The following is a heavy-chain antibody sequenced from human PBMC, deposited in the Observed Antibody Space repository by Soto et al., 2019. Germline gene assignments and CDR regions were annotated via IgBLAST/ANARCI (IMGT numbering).Heavy chain of an antibody. J-gene: IGHJ4*02. CDR1: GGSFSGYH. V-gene: IGHV4-34*01. CDR3: ARHDCSTTTCYPHFDS. D-gene: IGHD2-2*01. Sequence: PSETLSLTCAVYGGSFSGYHWSWFRQPPGKGLEWIGEINPSGSINYNPSLKSRVTISVDTSKNQFSLKLSSVTAADTAVYYCARHDCSTTTCYPHFDSWGQGILVTVSS. CDR2: INPSGSI.